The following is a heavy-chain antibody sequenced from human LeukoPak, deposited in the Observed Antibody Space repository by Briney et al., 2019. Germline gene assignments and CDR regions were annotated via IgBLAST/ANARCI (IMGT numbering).Heavy chain of an antibody. CDR2: IYYSGST. V-gene: IGHV4-59*12. J-gene: IGHJ4*02. CDR3: AREDKTTKFDY. CDR1: GGSISSYY. D-gene: IGHD1-1*01. Sequence: SETLSLTCTVSGGSISSYYWSWIRQPPGKGLEWIGYIYYSGSTNYNPSLKSRVTISVDTSKNQFSLKLSSVTAADTAVYYCAREDKTTKFDYWGQGTLVTVSS.